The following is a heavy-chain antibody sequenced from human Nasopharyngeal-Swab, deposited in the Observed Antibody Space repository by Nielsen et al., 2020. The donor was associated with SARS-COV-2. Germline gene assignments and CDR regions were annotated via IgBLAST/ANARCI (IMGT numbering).Heavy chain of an antibody. V-gene: IGHV3-23*01. CDR2: LGVGGGPT. D-gene: IGHD3-10*01. CDR3: ARDGFRGKEEYSFEF. Sequence: GESLKISCAASGFTFSSYWMSWVRQAPGKGLEWVSSLGVGGGPTYYADSAKGRFTISSDNSKNTLYLQMNSLRAEDTALYYCARDGFRGKEEYSFEFWGQGTLVTVSS. J-gene: IGHJ4*02. CDR1: GFTFSSYW.